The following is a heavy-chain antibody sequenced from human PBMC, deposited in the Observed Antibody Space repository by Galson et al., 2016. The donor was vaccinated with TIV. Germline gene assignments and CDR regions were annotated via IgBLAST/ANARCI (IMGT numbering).Heavy chain of an antibody. Sequence: SLRLSCAASGFTFDSYLMNWVRQAPGKGLEWMANINEDGSEKYYVDSVKGRFTISRDNAKSSLYLQMNSLRAEDTAIYYCARGHYGDYREFFHDWGQGTLVTVS. D-gene: IGHD4-17*01. CDR1: GFTFDSYL. J-gene: IGHJ4*02. CDR2: INEDGSEK. V-gene: IGHV3-7*01. CDR3: ARGHYGDYREFFHD.